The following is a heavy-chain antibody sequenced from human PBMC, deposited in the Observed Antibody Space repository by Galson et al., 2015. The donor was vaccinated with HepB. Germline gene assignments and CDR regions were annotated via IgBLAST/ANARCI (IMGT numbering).Heavy chain of an antibody. Sequence: SLRLSCAASGFTFSSYSMNWVRQAPGKGLEWVSSISSSSSYIYYADSVKGRFTISRDNAKNSLYLQMNSLRAEDTAVYYCARGDPMVRGVIFTSYFDYWGQGTLVTVSS. CDR1: GFTFSSYS. J-gene: IGHJ4*02. CDR3: ARGDPMVRGVIFTSYFDY. V-gene: IGHV3-21*01. D-gene: IGHD3-10*01. CDR2: ISSSSSYI.